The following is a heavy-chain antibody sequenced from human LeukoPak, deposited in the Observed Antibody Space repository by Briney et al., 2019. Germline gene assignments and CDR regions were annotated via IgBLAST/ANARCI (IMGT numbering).Heavy chain of an antibody. CDR3: AKSNGYCGSRSCRSPLDH. V-gene: IGHV3-9*01. Sequence: GGSLRLSCAASGFSFDDYAMHWVRQAPGKGLEWVSGITYNSGSIGYADSVKGRFTISRDNAKNSLYLQMNSLRAEDTALYFCAKSNGYCGSRSCRSPLDHWGQGTLVTVSS. CDR2: ITYNSGSI. J-gene: IGHJ4*02. D-gene: IGHD2-2*03. CDR1: GFSFDDYA.